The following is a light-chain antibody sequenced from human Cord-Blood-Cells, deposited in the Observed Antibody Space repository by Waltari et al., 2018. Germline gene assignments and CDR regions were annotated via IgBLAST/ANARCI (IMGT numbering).Light chain of an antibody. V-gene: IGKV2-29*02. J-gene: IGKJ4*01. CDR3: MQDIHLPLP. CDR2: EVS. CDR1: QSLLHSDGKTY. Sequence: DIVMTQTPLPLSVTAGQPASIACNSSQSLLHSDGKTYLNWYRQKPGQSPQLLIYEVSSRFSRVPDRFSGSESGTDFALKINRVESEDVGVYCCMQDIHLPLPFGGGTTVEIQ.